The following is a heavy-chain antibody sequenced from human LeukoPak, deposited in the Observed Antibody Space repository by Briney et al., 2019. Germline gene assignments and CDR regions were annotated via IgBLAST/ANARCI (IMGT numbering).Heavy chain of an antibody. Sequence: PSQTLSLTCVVSGGSISSGGYSWSWIRQPPGKGLEWIGYIYHSGSTYYNPSLKSRVTISVDRSKNQFSLKLSSVTAADTAVYYCARGLGAFYDSSGYYSNWYFDLWGRGTLVTVSS. CDR1: GGSISSGGYS. CDR3: ARGLGAFYDSSGYYSNWYFDL. J-gene: IGHJ2*01. CDR2: IYHSGST. D-gene: IGHD3-22*01. V-gene: IGHV4-30-2*01.